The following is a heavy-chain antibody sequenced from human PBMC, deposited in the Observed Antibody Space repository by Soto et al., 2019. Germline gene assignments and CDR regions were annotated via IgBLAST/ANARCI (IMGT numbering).Heavy chain of an antibody. J-gene: IGHJ4*02. D-gene: IGHD3-9*01. CDR3: AKGTYYDILTGYGY. V-gene: IGHV3-23*01. CDR2: ISGSGGST. CDR1: GFTFSSYA. Sequence: EAQLLESGGGLVQPGGSLRLSCAASGFTFSSYAMSWVRQAPGKGLEWVSAISGSGGSTYYADSVKGRFTISRDNSKNTLYLQMNSLRAEDTAVYYCAKGTYYDILTGYGYWGQGTLVTVSS.